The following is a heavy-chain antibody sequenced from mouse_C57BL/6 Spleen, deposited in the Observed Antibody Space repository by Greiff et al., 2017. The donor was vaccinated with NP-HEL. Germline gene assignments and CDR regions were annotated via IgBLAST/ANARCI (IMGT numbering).Heavy chain of an antibody. CDR3: ARGADGYYLAY. CDR1: GYSFTSYY. CDR2: IYPGSGNT. D-gene: IGHD2-3*01. Sequence: VQLKESGPELVKPGASVKISCKASGYSFTSYYIHWVKQRPGQGLEWIGWIYPGSGNTKYNEKFKGKATLTADTSSSTAYMQLSSLTSEDSAVYYCARGADGYYLAYWGQGTLVTVSA. V-gene: IGHV1-66*01. J-gene: IGHJ3*01.